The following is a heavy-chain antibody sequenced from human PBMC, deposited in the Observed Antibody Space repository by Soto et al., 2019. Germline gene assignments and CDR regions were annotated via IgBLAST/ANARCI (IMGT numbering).Heavy chain of an antibody. V-gene: IGHV1-8*02. CDR2: MNPNSGNT. D-gene: IGHD3-10*01. CDR1: GGTFSSYA. J-gene: IGHJ5*02. Sequence: ASVKVSCKASGGTFSSYAISWVRQAPGQGLEWMGWMNPNSGNTGYAQKFQGRVTMTRNTSISTAYMELSSLRSDDTAVYYCARGVGSGSYYNQYNWFDPWGQGTLVTVSS. CDR3: ARGVGSGSYYNQYNWFDP.